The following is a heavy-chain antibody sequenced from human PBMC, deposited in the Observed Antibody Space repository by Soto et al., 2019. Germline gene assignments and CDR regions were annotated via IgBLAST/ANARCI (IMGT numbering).Heavy chain of an antibody. CDR3: ARGQLVLSGYFDY. Sequence: GGSLRLSCAASGFTFSSYGMHWVRQAPGKGLEWVAVIWYDGSNKYYADSVKGRFTISRDNSKNTLYLQMNSLRAEDTAVYYCARGQLVLSGYFDYWGQGTLVTVSS. CDR1: GFTFSSYG. D-gene: IGHD6-6*01. J-gene: IGHJ4*02. CDR2: IWYDGSNK. V-gene: IGHV3-33*01.